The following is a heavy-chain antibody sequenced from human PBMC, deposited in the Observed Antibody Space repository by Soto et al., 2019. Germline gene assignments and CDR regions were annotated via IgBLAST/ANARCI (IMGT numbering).Heavy chain of an antibody. Sequence: QVQLVESGGGVVQPGRSLRLSCAASGFTFSSYGMHWVRQAPGKGLEWVAVISYDGSNKYYADSVKGRFTISRDNSKNTLYRQMNSLRAEDTAVYYCANDWATWVGIVVVPSYYYYGMDVWGQRTTVTVSS. V-gene: IGHV3-30*18. CDR2: ISYDGSNK. CDR1: GFTFSSYG. D-gene: IGHD3-22*01. CDR3: ANDWATWVGIVVVPSYYYYGMDV. J-gene: IGHJ6*02.